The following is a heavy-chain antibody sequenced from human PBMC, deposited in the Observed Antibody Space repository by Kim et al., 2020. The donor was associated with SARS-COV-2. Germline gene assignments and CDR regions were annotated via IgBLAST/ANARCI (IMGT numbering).Heavy chain of an antibody. J-gene: IGHJ5*02. D-gene: IGHD2-15*01. CDR1: GFTFSSYA. Sequence: GGSLRLSCAASGFTFSSYAMPWVRQAPGKGLEWVSSISGSGGSTYYSDSLKGRFTISRDNSKNTLYLQINSLRAEDTAVYYCAKSNGYCSGGSCGFDPWGQGTLVTVSS. CDR3: AKSNGYCSGGSCGFDP. V-gene: IGHV3-23*01. CDR2: ISGSGGST.